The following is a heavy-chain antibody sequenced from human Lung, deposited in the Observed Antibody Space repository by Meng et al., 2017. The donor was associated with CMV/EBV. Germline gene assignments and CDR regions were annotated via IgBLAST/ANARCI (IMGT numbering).Heavy chain of an antibody. V-gene: IGHV4-59*01. CDR2: VSYSGST. Sequence: GSLRLSCTVSGDSIGRFYWTWVRQSPGKGLEWIGYVSYSGSTNYNPSFESRVFMSVDSSTHHFSLYLTPVTAADTAVYFCARARQFDVWSGLLDHWGQGALVTVSS. CDR1: GDSIGRFY. D-gene: IGHD3-3*01. CDR3: ARARQFDVWSGLLDH. J-gene: IGHJ4*02.